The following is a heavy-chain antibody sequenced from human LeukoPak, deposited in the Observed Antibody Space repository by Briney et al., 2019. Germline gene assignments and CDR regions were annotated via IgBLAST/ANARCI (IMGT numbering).Heavy chain of an antibody. V-gene: IGHV4-34*01. CDR3: ARGSSAPYSRAIDY. D-gene: IGHD2-21*01. CDR2: INHSGST. CDR1: GGSFSGYY. J-gene: IGHJ4*02. Sequence: MASETLSLTCAVYGGSFSGYYWSWIRQPPGKGLEWIGEINHSGSTNYNPSLKSRVTISVDTSKNQFSLKLSSVTAADTAVYYCARGSSAPYSRAIDYWGQGTLVTVSS.